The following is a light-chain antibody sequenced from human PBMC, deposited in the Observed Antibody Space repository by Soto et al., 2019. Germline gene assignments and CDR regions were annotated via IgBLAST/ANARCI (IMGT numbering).Light chain of an antibody. CDR3: QQLYTYPYT. V-gene: IGKV1-9*01. J-gene: IGKJ2*01. CDR1: QGIDSF. CDR2: SAS. Sequence: IPLTQSPAPLSASVGDRVTIPCRASQGIDSFLAWYQRKPGEAPKLLIYSASTLQSGVPSRFSGRGSGTDFTLSISSLQPEDFATYYCQQLYTYPYTFGQGAKVDI.